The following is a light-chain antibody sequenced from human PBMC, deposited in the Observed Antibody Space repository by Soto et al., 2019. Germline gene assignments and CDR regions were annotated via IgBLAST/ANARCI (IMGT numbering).Light chain of an antibody. CDR1: QTISRW. V-gene: IGKV1-5*03. CDR2: RAS. Sequence: DIQMTQSPLTLSASVGDRVTITCRASQTISRWLAWYQQKPGKAPKLLIYRASSLESGVPSRFSGSGSGTEFTLTISSLQSDDSATYSCQQYQTWRCGQGTKVEIK. CDR3: QQYQTWR. J-gene: IGKJ1*01.